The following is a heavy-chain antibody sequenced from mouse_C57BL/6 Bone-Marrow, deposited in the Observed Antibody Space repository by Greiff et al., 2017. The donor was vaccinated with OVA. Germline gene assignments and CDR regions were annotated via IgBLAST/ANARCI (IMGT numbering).Heavy chain of an antibody. CDR3: TRAITTVVVPYYAMDY. J-gene: IGHJ4*01. V-gene: IGHV5-9-1*02. D-gene: IGHD1-1*01. Sequence: EVHLVESGEGLVKPGGSLKLSCAASGFTFSSYAMSWVRQTPEKRLEWVAYISSGGDYIYYADTVKGRFTISRDNARNTLYLQMSSLKSEDTAMYYCTRAITTVVVPYYAMDYWGQGTSVTVSS. CDR1: GFTFSSYA. CDR2: ISSGGDYI.